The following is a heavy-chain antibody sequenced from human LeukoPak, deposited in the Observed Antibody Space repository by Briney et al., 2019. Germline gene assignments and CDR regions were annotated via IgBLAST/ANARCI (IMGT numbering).Heavy chain of an antibody. J-gene: IGHJ5*02. Sequence: GSLRLSFAASGFPVSNKLLHWVRQAPGKGLEWVSVIYSGGTTYYANSVKGRFTISRDSSKNTMYLQMNSLRVEDTAMYYCGRDVGPWGQGTLVTVSS. CDR1: GFPVSNKL. CDR3: GRDVGP. CDR2: IYSGGTT. V-gene: IGHV3-53*01.